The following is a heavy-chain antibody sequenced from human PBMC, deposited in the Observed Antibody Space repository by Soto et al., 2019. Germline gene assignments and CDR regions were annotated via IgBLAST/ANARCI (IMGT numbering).Heavy chain of an antibody. CDR2: IWYDGSNK. CDR3: ARDGAGRDYDILTGYYRPEDGYYCYYGMDV. Sequence: GGSLRLSCAASGFTFSSYGMHWVRQAPGKGLEWVAVIWYDGSNKYYADSVKGRFTISRDNSKNTLYLQMNSLRAEDTAVYYCARDGAGRDYDILTGYYRPEDGYYCYYGMDVWGQGTTVTVTS. CDR1: GFTFSSYG. V-gene: IGHV3-33*01. D-gene: IGHD3-9*01. J-gene: IGHJ6*02.